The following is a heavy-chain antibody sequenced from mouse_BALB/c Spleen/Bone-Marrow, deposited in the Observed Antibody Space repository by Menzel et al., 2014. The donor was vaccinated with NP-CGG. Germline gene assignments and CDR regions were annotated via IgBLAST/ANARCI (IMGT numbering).Heavy chain of an antibody. J-gene: IGHJ3*01. CDR2: INPSNGGT. D-gene: IGHD1-1*01. CDR1: GYTFTSYY. V-gene: IGHV1S81*02. Sequence: VQLVESGAELVKPGASVKLSCKASGYTFTSYYMYWVKQRPGQGLEWIGEINPSNGGTNFNEKFKRKATLTVDKSSSTAIMQLRSRTSEDDTVDFCRREGYSPFADWGQGTLVTGSA. CDR3: RREGYSPFAD.